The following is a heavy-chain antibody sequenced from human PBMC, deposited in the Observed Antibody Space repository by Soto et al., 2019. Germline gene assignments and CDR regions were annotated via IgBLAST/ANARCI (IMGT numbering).Heavy chain of an antibody. Sequence: QLQLQESGPGLVKPSETLSLTCTVSGGSISSSPYYWAWIRQPPGKGLQWIGNIHYNGNTFYNPSLRSRVTSSIDTSKSQFSLGLSSVTASDTAVYYCARHGPLTNNWNQLNCWGQGTLVTVSS. CDR1: GGSISSSPYY. V-gene: IGHV4-39*01. CDR3: ARHGPLTNNWNQLNC. CDR2: IHYNGNT. D-gene: IGHD1-1*01. J-gene: IGHJ4*02.